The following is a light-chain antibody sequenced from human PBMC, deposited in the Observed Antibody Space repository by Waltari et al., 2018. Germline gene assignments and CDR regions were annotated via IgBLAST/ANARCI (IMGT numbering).Light chain of an antibody. V-gene: IGLV2-14*03. J-gene: IGLJ1*01. Sequence: QSALTQPASVSGSPGQSITISCTGTTSDIGYYKYVSWYQQHPGKAPKLLIYDVSHRPSGVSDRFSGSKSGNTASLTISGLRAEDEADYHCSSYSISSNYFVFGTGTTVTVL. CDR1: TSDIGYYKY. CDR3: SSYSISSNYFV. CDR2: DVS.